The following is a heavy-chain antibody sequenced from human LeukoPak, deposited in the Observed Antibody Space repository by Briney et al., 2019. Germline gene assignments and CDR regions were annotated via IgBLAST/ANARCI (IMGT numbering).Heavy chain of an antibody. V-gene: IGHV3-30*18. J-gene: IGHJ4*02. Sequence: GGSLRLSCAASGFTISNYDMHWVRQAPGKGLEWVALISYDGSNKYYADSVRGRFTISRDNSKDTLFLQMNSLRAEDAAVYYCAKDEVYYGSGSYYYFDYWGQGTLVTVSS. D-gene: IGHD3-10*01. CDR3: AKDEVYYGSGSYYYFDY. CDR1: GFTISNYD. CDR2: ISYDGSNK.